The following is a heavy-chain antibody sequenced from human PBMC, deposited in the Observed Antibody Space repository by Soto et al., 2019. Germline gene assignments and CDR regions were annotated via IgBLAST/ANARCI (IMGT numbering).Heavy chain of an antibody. D-gene: IGHD1-7*01. V-gene: IGHV3-74*01. CDR3: ARDNWNSY. CDR2: ISPDGSNT. J-gene: IGHJ4*02. CDR1: GFTFSNYW. Sequence: EVQLVESGGGLVQPGGSLRLSCVASGFTFSNYWMHWVRQAPGKGLVWVSRISPDGSNTNYADSVKGRFTISRDNAKNTVYLQMNSLRAEDTALYSCARDNWNSYWGQGTLVTVSS.